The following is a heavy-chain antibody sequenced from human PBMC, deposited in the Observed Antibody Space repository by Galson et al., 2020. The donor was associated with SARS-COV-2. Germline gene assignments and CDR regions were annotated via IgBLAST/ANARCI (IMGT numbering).Heavy chain of an antibody. D-gene: IGHD5-12*01. V-gene: IGHV5-51*01. Sequence: KIGESLKISCKVSGYTFTNFWIGWVRQMPGKGLEWMGIIYPGDSETRYSPSFQGQITMSADKSINTAYLQWISLKASDTAMYYCARQLIGNTPREHYPGYDLDYWGQGTLVTVSS. CDR2: IYPGDSET. J-gene: IGHJ4*02. CDR1: GYTFTNFW. CDR3: ARQLIGNTPREHYPGYDLDY.